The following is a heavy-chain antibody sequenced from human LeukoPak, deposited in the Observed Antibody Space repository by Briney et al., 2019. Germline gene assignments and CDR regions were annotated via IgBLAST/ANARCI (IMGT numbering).Heavy chain of an antibody. CDR3: ARDQSDRATNYGLDV. Sequence: PSETLSLTCTVSGFSVSGGGYYWSWIRQSPGKGLEWLGYVSFSRTTDYNPSLKSRVTISLDTSKNEFSLTLTSVTAADTAVYYCARDQSDRATNYGLDVWGQGTTVTASS. CDR1: GFSVSGGGYY. CDR2: VSFSRTT. J-gene: IGHJ6*02. D-gene: IGHD5-18*01. V-gene: IGHV4-61*08.